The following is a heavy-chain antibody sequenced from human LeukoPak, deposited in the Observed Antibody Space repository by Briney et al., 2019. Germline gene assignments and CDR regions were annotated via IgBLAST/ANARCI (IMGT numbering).Heavy chain of an antibody. CDR3: ARGGSITMVRVFTFDY. Sequence: PGGSLRLSCAASGFTVSSNYMSWVRQAPGKGLEWVSVIYSGGSTYYADSVKGRFTISRDNSKNTLYLQMNSLRAEDTAVYYCARGGSITMVRVFTFDYWGQGTLVTVSS. CDR2: IYSGGST. D-gene: IGHD3-10*01. V-gene: IGHV3-53*01. J-gene: IGHJ4*02. CDR1: GFTVSSNY.